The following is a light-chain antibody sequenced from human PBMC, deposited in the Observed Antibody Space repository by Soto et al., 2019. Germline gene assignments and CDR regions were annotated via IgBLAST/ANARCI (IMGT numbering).Light chain of an antibody. Sequence: EIVLTQSPGTLSLSPGERATLSCRASQTVDTTYLAWYQQKPGQAPRLLIYGASCRAPGIPDRFSGGGPGTGFTLTISRLEPDDFAVYSCPQYVSSPSTSGGRTNVQIK. CDR1: QTVDTTY. CDR2: GAS. CDR3: PQYVSSPST. V-gene: IGKV3-20*01. J-gene: IGKJ4*01.